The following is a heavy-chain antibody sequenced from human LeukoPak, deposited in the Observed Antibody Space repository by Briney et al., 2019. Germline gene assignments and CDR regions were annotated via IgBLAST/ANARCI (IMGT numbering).Heavy chain of an antibody. CDR3: ARDAAMVRGVRGWFDP. D-gene: IGHD3-10*01. Sequence: ASVKVSCKASGYTFTSYGISWVGQAPGQGLEWMGWISAYNGNTNYAQKLQGRVTMTTDTSTSTAYMELRSLRSDDTAVYYCARDAAMVRGVRGWFDPWGQGTLVTVSS. CDR1: GYTFTSYG. CDR2: ISAYNGNT. J-gene: IGHJ5*02. V-gene: IGHV1-18*04.